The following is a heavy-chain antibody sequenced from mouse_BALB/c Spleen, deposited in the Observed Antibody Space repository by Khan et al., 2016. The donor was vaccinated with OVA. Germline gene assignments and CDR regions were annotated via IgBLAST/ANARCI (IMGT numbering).Heavy chain of an antibody. CDR1: GFSLTNYG. CDR3: AKNRNGYFDY. CDR2: IWSGGIT. J-gene: IGHJ2*01. D-gene: IGHD1-1*02. Sequence: VQLQESGPGLVQPSQSLSITCTVSGFSLTNYGVHWVRQSPGKGLEWLGVIWSGGITDYNETFISRLSISKDISKSQVFFKMNSLQANDTAIYYCAKNRNGYFDYWGQGTTLTGSS. V-gene: IGHV2-2*02.